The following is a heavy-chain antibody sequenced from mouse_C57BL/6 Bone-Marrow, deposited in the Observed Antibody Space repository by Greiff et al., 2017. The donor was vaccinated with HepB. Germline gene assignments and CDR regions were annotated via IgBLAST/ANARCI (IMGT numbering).Heavy chain of an antibody. CDR1: GYTFTSYW. Sequence: QVQLQQPGAELVRPGSSVKLSCKASGYTFTSYWMDWVKQRPGQGLEWIGNIYPSDSETHYNQKFKDKATLTVDKSSSTAYMQLSSLTSEDSAVYYCARKDYYGTLFAYWGQGTLVTVAA. V-gene: IGHV1-61*01. CDR3: ARKDYYGTLFAY. CDR2: IYPSDSET. J-gene: IGHJ3*01. D-gene: IGHD1-1*01.